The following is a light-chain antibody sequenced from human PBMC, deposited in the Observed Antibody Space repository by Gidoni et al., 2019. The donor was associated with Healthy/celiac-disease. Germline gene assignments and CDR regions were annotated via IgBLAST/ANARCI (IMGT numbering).Light chain of an antibody. CDR1: QSVLYSSNHKNY. V-gene: IGKV4-1*01. Sequence: DSVMSQSPDSLAVARGERATINCKSSQSVLYSSNHKNYLAWYQQKPGQPPKLLIYWASTRESGVPDRFSGSGSGTDFTLSISCLQAEVLAVYYCLQYVSTLALSFGGGTKVEIK. J-gene: IGKJ4*01. CDR3: LQYVSTLALS. CDR2: WAS.